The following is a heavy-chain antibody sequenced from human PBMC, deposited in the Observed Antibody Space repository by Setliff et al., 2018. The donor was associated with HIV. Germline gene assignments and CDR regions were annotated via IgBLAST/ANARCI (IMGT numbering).Heavy chain of an antibody. CDR3: ARDRENCSGGSCYPPGFDP. V-gene: IGHV4-38-2*02. Sequence: SETLSLTCDVSGFSISSRYYWGWIRQSPGKGLEWIGNIYHTGSSYYNPSLNDRATISLNTAKNQFPLKLNSVTAADTAVYYRARDRENCSGGSCYPPGFDPWGQGTLVTVSS. D-gene: IGHD2-15*01. CDR1: GFSISSRYY. CDR2: IYHTGSS. J-gene: IGHJ5*02.